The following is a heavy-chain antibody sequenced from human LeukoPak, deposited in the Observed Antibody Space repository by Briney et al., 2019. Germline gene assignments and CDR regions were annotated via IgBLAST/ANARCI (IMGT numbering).Heavy chain of an antibody. Sequence: SETLSLTCTVSGGSISSYYWGWIRQPPGKGLEWIGYIYYSGSTNYNPSLKSRVTISVDTSKNQFSLKLSSVTAADTAVYYCARAYSSVTSFDYWGQGTLVTVSS. V-gene: IGHV4-59*01. CDR3: ARAYSSVTSFDY. CDR2: IYYSGST. D-gene: IGHD6-25*01. CDR1: GGSISSYY. J-gene: IGHJ4*02.